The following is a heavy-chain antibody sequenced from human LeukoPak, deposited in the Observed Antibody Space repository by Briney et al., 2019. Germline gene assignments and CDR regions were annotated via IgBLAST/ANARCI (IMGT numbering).Heavy chain of an antibody. V-gene: IGHV4-30-4*07. J-gene: IGHJ6*03. CDR3: AREEQRPPYYYYMDV. CDR2: IYYSGST. D-gene: IGHD6-25*01. CDR1: GGSISSGGYS. Sequence: PSETLSLTCAVSGGSISSGGYSWSWIRQPPGKGLEWIGYIYYSGSTYYNPSLKSRVTISVDKSKNQLSLKLSSVTAADTAVYYCAREEQRPPYYYYMDVWGKGTTVTVSS.